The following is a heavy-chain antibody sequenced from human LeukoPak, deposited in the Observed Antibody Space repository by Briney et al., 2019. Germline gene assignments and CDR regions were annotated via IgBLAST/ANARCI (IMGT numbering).Heavy chain of an antibody. Sequence: GGSLRLSCVASGFNISPFWMTWVRQAPDKGLEWAANIRGDGSRLYYVDSVKGRFTISRDNAKNSLYLQMSNLRADDTSVYYCARDRNYCSSDRCYDAFDIWGQGTMVTVSS. J-gene: IGHJ3*02. CDR3: ARDRNYCSSDRCYDAFDI. CDR2: IRGDGSRL. CDR1: GFNISPFW. D-gene: IGHD2-15*01. V-gene: IGHV3-7*01.